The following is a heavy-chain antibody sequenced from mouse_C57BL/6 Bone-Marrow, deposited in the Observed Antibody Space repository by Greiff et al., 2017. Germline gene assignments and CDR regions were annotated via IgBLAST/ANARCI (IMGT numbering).Heavy chain of an antibody. D-gene: IGHD2-5*01. CDR3: ETYRNYVAWCAY. J-gene: IGHJ3*01. V-gene: IGHV1-72*01. CDR1: GYTFTSYW. Sequence: QVQLKQPGAELVKPGASVQLSCKASGYTFTSYWMHWVKQRPGRGLEWIGRIDPNSGGTKYNEKFKSKATLTVDKPSSTAYMQLSSLTSEDSAVYYCETYRNYVAWCAYGGQGTLVTVSA. CDR2: IDPNSGGT.